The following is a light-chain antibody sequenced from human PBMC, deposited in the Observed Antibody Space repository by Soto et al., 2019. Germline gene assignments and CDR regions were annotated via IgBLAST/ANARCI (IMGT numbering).Light chain of an antibody. CDR2: DVS. Sequence: QSALTQPASVSGSPGQSITISCTGTSSDVGGYNYVSWYQQHPAKAPKLMIYDVSNRPSGVSNRFSGSKSGNTASLTISGLQAEDEADYYCSSSKSSPPISFGTGTKLTVI. V-gene: IGLV2-14*01. J-gene: IGLJ1*01. CDR1: SSDVGGYNY. CDR3: SSSKSSPPIS.